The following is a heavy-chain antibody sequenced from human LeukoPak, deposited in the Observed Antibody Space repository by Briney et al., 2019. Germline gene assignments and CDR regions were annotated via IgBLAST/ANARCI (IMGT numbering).Heavy chain of an antibody. CDR1: GHTFTAYY. D-gene: IGHD2-15*01. CDR3: ARDLHCSGGGCPPDPYYFDY. V-gene: IGHV1-2*02. J-gene: IGHJ4*02. CDR2: IDPDSGGT. Sequence: GASVKVSCTTSGHTFTAYYIHWVRQAPGQRLEWMGWIDPDSGGTNYAQEFQGRVTLTRDTSISTVYLELIRLRSDDTAVYYCARDLHCSGGGCPPDPYYFDYWGQGTLVTVSS.